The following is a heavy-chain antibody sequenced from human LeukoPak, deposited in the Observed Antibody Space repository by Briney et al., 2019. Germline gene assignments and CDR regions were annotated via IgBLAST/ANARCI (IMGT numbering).Heavy chain of an antibody. D-gene: IGHD6-13*01. CDR3: ARTPSSEQQLFFDY. CDR2: ISSSSYI. CDR1: GFTFSTYN. J-gene: IGHJ4*02. Sequence: GGSLRLSCAASGFTFSTYNMNWVRQAPGKGLEWVSSISSSSYIYYADSLKGRFTISRDNAKNSLYLQMNSLRAEDTAVYYCARTPSSEQQLFFDYWGQGTLVTVSS. V-gene: IGHV3-21*01.